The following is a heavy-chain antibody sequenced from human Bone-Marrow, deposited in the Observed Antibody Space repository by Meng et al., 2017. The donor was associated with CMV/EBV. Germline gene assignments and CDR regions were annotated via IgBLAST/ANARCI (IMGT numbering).Heavy chain of an antibody. CDR2: INNDGSST. D-gene: IGHD6-19*01. CDR1: GFTFNSYW. J-gene: IGHJ5*02. CDR3: ARDTRDYTGWYP. V-gene: IGHV3-74*01. Sequence: GESLKISCAASGFTFNSYWMHWVRQAPGKGLVWVSRINNDGSSTSYADSVKGRFTISRDNAKNTLYLQMNSLRAEDTAVYYCARDTRDYTGWYPWGQGTLVTGSS.